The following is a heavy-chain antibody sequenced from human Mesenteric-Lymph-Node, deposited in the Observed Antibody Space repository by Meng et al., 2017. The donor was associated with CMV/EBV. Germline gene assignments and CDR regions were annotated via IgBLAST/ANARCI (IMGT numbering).Heavy chain of an antibody. J-gene: IGHJ4*02. D-gene: IGHD2-15*01. CDR1: GYSFTSYW. Sequence: SGYSFTSYWISWVRQIPAKGLEWMGRTDPSDSYTTYSPSFQGHVTISADKSISTAYLQWSSLKASDTAVYYCAITLGYCSGGSCLDYWGQGTLVTVSS. V-gene: IGHV5-10-1*01. CDR2: TDPSDSYT. CDR3: AITLGYCSGGSCLDY.